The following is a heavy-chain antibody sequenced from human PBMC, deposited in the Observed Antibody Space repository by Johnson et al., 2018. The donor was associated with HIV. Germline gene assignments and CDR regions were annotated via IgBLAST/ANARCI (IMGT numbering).Heavy chain of an antibody. Sequence: QVQLVESGGGLVQPGGSLKLSCAASGFTFSNYGMYWVRQAPGKGLEWVAFIRYDESNEYYADSVKGRFTISRDNSKNTLYLQMSGLRVEDTAVYYCMTDILTGYYNPDGFDIWGQGTMVTVS. V-gene: IGHV3-30*02. CDR1: GFTFSNYG. CDR2: IRYDESNE. J-gene: IGHJ3*02. CDR3: MTDILTGYYNPDGFDI. D-gene: IGHD3-9*01.